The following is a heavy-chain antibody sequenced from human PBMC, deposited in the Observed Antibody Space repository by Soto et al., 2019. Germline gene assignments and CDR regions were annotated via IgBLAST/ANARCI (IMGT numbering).Heavy chain of an antibody. CDR2: INTNKGNT. CDR3: ATRSPAFDF. J-gene: IGHJ4*02. CDR1: GYTFTTFG. V-gene: IGHV1-18*01. Sequence: QVQLVQSGPEVKEPGASVKVSCKTSGYTFTTFGITWVRQAPGQGLEWMGWINTNKGNTDYARKFQGRVTMTTDTFTSTAYMELRSLRSDDTAVYYCATRSPAFDFWGQGTLVTVSS.